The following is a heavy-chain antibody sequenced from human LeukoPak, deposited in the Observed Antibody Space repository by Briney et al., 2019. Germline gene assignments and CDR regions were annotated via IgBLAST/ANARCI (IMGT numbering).Heavy chain of an antibody. CDR3: ARFTTYATVTTDWFDP. V-gene: IGHV4-34*01. Sequence: SETLSLTCAVYGGSFSGYYWSWIRQPPGKGLEWIGEINHSGSTNYNPSLKSRVTISVETSKNQFSLKLSSVTAADTAVYYCARFTTYATVTTDWFDPWGQGALVTVSS. D-gene: IGHD4-17*01. CDR2: INHSGST. J-gene: IGHJ5*02. CDR1: GGSFSGYY.